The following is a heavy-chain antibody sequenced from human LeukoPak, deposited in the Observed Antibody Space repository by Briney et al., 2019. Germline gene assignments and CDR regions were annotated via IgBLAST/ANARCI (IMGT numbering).Heavy chain of an antibody. CDR2: ISADNGNT. V-gene: IGHV1-18*01. CDR1: GYTFTSHG. J-gene: IGHJ4*02. Sequence: ASVKVSCKASGYTFTSHGINWVRQAPGQGLEWMGWISADNGNTNYAQKLQGRVTMTTDTSTTTAYMELRSLRSDDTAVYYCARGGSGSYYTPKSHFDYWGQGTLVTVSS. D-gene: IGHD3-10*01. CDR3: ARGGSGSYYTPKSHFDY.